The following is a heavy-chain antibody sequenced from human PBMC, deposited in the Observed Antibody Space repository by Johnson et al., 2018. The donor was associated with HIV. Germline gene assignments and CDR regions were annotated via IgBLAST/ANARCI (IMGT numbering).Heavy chain of an antibody. CDR2: IYSGGST. J-gene: IGHJ3*02. CDR1: GFSFSNYA. Sequence: VQLVESGGGVVQPGRSLRLSCAASGFSFSNYAMDWVRQAPGKGLEWVSVIYSGGSTYYADSVKGRFTISRDNSKNTLYLQMNSLRAEDTAVYYCARDGLAANAFDTWGQGTMVTVSS. CDR3: ARDGLAANAFDT. V-gene: IGHV3-66*01. D-gene: IGHD3/OR15-3a*01.